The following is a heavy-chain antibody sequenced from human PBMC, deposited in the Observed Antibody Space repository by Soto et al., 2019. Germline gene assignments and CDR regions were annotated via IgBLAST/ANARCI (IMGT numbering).Heavy chain of an antibody. CDR2: IIPIFGTA. D-gene: IGHD3-10*01. J-gene: IGHJ5*02. Sequence: QVQLVQSGAEVKKPGSSVKVSCKASGGTFSSYAISWVRQAPGQGLEWMGGIIPIFGTANYAQKFQGRVTSTADESTSTAYMELSSLRSEDTAVYYGARGRITMVRGVQGGWFDPWGQGTLVTVSS. V-gene: IGHV1-69*01. CDR3: ARGRITMVRGVQGGWFDP. CDR1: GGTFSSYA.